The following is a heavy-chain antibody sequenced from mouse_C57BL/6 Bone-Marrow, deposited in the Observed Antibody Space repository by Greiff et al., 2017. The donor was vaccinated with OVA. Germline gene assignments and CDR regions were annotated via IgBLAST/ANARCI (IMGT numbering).Heavy chain of an antibody. D-gene: IGHD1-1*01. J-gene: IGHJ4*01. Sequence: DVMLVESGGGLVQPGGSLKLSCAASGFTFSDYYMYWVRQTPEKRLEWVAYISNGGGSNYYPDTVKGRFTISRDNAKNTLYLQMSRLKSEDTAMYYGARQKCITTVAMDYWGQGTSVTVSS. V-gene: IGHV5-12*01. CDR2: ISNGGGSN. CDR3: ARQKCITTVAMDY. CDR1: GFTFSDYY.